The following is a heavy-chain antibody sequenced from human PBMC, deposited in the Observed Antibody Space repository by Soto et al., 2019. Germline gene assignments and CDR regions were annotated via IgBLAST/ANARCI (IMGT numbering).Heavy chain of an antibody. D-gene: IGHD6-19*01. CDR2: IWYDGSNK. CDR1: GFTFSSYG. J-gene: IGHJ4*02. Sequence: GGSLRLSCAASGFTFSSYGMHWVRQAPGKGLEWVAVIWYDGSNKYYADSVKGRFTISRDNSKNTLYLQMNSLRAEDTAVYYCASGEGAVAGTGYFDYWGQGTLVTVSS. CDR3: ASGEGAVAGTGYFDY. V-gene: IGHV3-33*01.